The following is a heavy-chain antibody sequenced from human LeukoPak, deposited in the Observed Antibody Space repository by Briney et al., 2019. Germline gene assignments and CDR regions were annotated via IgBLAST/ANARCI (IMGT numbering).Heavy chain of an antibody. CDR2: IIPILGIA. CDR1: GGTFSSYA. V-gene: IGHV1-69*04. J-gene: IGHJ5*02. Sequence: SVKVSCKASGGTFSSYAISWVRQAPGQGLEWMGRIIPILGIADYAQKFQGRVTITADKSTSTAYMELSSLRSEDTVVYYCARSRDGYNNWFDPWGQGTLVTVSS. CDR3: ARSRDGYNNWFDP. D-gene: IGHD5-24*01.